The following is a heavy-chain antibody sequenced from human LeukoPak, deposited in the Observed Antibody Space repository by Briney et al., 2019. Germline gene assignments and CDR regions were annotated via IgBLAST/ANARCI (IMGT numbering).Heavy chain of an antibody. CDR3: ATSYGSGCYGCFDI. J-gene: IGHJ3*02. D-gene: IGHD3-10*01. CDR2: ISYDGRSK. CDR1: GFTFSSYR. V-gene: IGHV3-30*03. Sequence: GGSLRLSCAASGFTFSSYRMHWVRQAPGKGLEWVAVISYDGRSKYYGDSVKGRFTISRDDSKNTLYLQMNSLRAEDTAVYYCATSYGSGCYGCFDIWGQGTMVTVSS.